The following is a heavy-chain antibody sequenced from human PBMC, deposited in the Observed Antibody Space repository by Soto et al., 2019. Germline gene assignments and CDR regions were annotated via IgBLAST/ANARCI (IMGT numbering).Heavy chain of an antibody. CDR1: GFTFSSYA. Sequence: GSLRLSCAASGFTFSSYAMSWVRQAPGKGLEWVSAISGSGVSTYYADSVKGRFTISRDNSKNTLYLQMNSLRAEDTAVYYCAKDRSTYYLVPPFDPWGQGTLVTAPQ. J-gene: IGHJ5*02. CDR2: ISGSGVST. CDR3: AKDRSTYYLVPPFDP. V-gene: IGHV3-23*01. D-gene: IGHD3-10*01.